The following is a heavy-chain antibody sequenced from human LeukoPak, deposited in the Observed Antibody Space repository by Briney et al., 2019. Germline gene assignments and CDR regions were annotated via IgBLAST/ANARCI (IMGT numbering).Heavy chain of an antibody. CDR1: GFTFSSYA. V-gene: IGHV3-23*01. J-gene: IGHJ6*02. CDR2: ISGGGGST. CDR3: AKGLQRTPYYYYGMDV. D-gene: IGHD2-2*01. Sequence: GGSLRLSCAASGFTFSSYAMSWVRQAPGKGLEWVSAISGGGGSTYYADSVKGRFTISRDTPKNTLYLQMNSLRVEDTAVYYCAKGLQRTPYYYYGMDVWGQGTTVTVSS.